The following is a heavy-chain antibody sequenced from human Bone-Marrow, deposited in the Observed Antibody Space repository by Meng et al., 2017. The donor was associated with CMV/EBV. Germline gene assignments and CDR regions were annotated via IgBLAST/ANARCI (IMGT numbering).Heavy chain of an antibody. CDR2: ISYDGSNK. CDR1: GFTFSSYA. D-gene: IGHD1-26*01. V-gene: IGHV3-30-3*01. Sequence: SGFTFSSYAMHWVRQAPGKGLEWVAVISYDGSNKYYADSVKSRFTISRDNSKNTLYLQMNSLRAEDTAVYYCARDPESGSHSAWFDPWGQGTLVTVSS. J-gene: IGHJ5*02. CDR3: ARDPESGSHSAWFDP.